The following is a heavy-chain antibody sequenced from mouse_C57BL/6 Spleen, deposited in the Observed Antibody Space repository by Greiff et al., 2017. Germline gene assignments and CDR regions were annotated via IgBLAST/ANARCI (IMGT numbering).Heavy chain of an antibody. CDR3: ARAKGSYSNYAMDV. Sequence: QVQLQQPGTELVKPGASVKLSCKASGYTFTTYWMHWVQQTPGQGLEWIGNINPSNGGSNYNETFKIKATLTVYKSSSTAYMQLRSLTSEDAAVYYCARAKGSYSNYAMDVWGQGTSVTVSS. CDR1: GYTFTTYW. CDR2: INPSNGGS. J-gene: IGHJ4*01. V-gene: IGHV1-53*01. D-gene: IGHD2-5*01.